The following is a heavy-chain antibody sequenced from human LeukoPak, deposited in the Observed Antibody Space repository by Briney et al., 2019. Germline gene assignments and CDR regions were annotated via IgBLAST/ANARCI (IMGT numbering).Heavy chain of an antibody. CDR2: IYYSGST. Sequence: NPSETLSLTCTVSGGSISSYYWSWIRQPPGKGLEWIGYIYYSGSTNYNPSLKSRVTISVDTSKNQFSLKLSSVTAADTAVYYCARGSRPTDWGQGTLVTVSS. CDR1: GGSISSYY. V-gene: IGHV4-59*12. J-gene: IGHJ4*02. CDR3: ARGSRPTD.